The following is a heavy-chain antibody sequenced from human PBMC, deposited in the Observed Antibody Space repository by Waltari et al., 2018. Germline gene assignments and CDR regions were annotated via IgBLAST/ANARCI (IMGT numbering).Heavy chain of an antibody. D-gene: IGHD1-7*01. CDR3: ARDLWGITGTTNWFDP. V-gene: IGHV1-2*06. Sequence: QVQLVQSGAEVKKPGASVRVSCKASGYTFTGYYMHWVRQAPGQGLGWMGRINPNSGGTNYAQKFQGRVTMTRDTSISTAYMGLSRLRSDDTAVYYCARDLWGITGTTNWFDPWGQGTLVTVSS. CDR2: INPNSGGT. CDR1: GYTFTGYY. J-gene: IGHJ5*02.